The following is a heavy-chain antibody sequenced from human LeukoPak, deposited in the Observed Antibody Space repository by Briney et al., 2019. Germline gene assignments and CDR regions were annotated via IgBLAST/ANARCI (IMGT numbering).Heavy chain of an antibody. CDR2: IYTSGST. CDR1: GGSISSYY. CDR3: ARDYYGSGSRYNYMDV. V-gene: IGHV4-4*07. J-gene: IGHJ6*03. D-gene: IGHD3-10*01. Sequence: SETLSLTCTVSGGSISSYYWSRIRQPAGKGLEWIGRIYTSGSTNYNPSLKSRVTMSVDTSKNQFSLKLSSVTAADTAVYYCARDYYGSGSRYNYMDVWGKGTTVTVSS.